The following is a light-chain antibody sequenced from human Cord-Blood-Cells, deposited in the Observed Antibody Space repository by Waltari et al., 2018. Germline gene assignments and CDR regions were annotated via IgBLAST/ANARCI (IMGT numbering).Light chain of an antibody. V-gene: IGKV3-15*01. CDR3: QQYNNWPPHT. CDR2: GAS. Sequence: EIVMTQSPATLSVSPGERATLSCRASQSVSSNLAWYQQKPGQAPRLLIYGASTRATGIPARFSGSWSGTEFTLTISSLQSEDFAVYYCQQYNNWPPHTFGGGTKVEIK. J-gene: IGKJ4*01. CDR1: QSVSSN.